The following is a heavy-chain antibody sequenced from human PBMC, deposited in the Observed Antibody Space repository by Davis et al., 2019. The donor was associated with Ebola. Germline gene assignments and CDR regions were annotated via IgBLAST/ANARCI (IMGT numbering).Heavy chain of an antibody. V-gene: IGHV1-46*01. CDR2: INPSGGST. J-gene: IGHJ4*02. D-gene: IGHD6-19*01. CDR3: AASVRAVAGDY. Sequence: ASVKVSCKASGYTFTSYDINWVRQATGQGLEWMGIINPSGGSTSYAQKFQGRVTMTRDTSTSTVYMELSSLRSEDTAVYYCAASVRAVAGDYWGQGTLVTVSS. CDR1: GYTFTSYD.